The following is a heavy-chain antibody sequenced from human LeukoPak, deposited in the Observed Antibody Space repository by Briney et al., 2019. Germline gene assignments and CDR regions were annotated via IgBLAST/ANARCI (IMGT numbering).Heavy chain of an antibody. D-gene: IGHD6-13*01. CDR3: ARGRIAAAGTSLDY. J-gene: IGHJ4*02. V-gene: IGHV4-59*01. CDR1: GGSISSYY. CDR2: ICYSGST. Sequence: PSETLSLTCTVSGGSISSYYWSWIRQPPGKGLEWIGYICYSGSTNYNPSLKSRVTISVDTSKNQFSLKLSSVTAADTAVYYCARGRIAAAGTSLDYWGQGTLVTVSS.